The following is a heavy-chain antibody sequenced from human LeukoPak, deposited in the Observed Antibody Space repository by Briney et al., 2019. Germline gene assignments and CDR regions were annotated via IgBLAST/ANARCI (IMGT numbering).Heavy chain of an antibody. CDR2: IIPILGIA. J-gene: IGHJ6*02. V-gene: IGHV1-69*02. CDR3: ARGHQPPYYGMDV. CDR1: GGTFSSYT. Sequence: ASVKVCCKASGGTFSSYTISWVRQAPGQGLEWMGRIIPILGIANYAQKFQGRVTITADKSTSTAYMELSSLRSEDTAVFYCARGHQPPYYGMDVWGQGTTVTVSS.